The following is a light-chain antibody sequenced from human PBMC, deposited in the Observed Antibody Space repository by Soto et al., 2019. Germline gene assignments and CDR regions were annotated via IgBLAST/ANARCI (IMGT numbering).Light chain of an antibody. V-gene: IGKV1-5*01. CDR3: PLYYRLLRT. CDR1: QSISSW. CDR2: GAS. J-gene: IGKJ1*01. Sequence: DIQVTQSPATLSAYIEDRVTITCRASQSISSWLAWYQQKPGKAPKLLIYGASSMESGVSCRFSGSVSGTEFALSVSILHSDDFAADYCPLYYRLLRTFAEGSKVDI.